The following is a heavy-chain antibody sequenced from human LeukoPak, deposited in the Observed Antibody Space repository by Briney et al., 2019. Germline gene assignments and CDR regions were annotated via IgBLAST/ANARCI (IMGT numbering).Heavy chain of an antibody. Sequence: GGSLRLSCAASGFTFSSYNMNWVRQAPGKGLEWVSSISSSSSYMYYADSVKGRFTISRHNAKNSLYLQMNSLRAEDTAVYYCAKVKSSSGWGAPFDYWGQGTLVTVSS. CDR3: AKVKSSSGWGAPFDY. J-gene: IGHJ4*02. CDR2: ISSSSSYM. V-gene: IGHV3-21*04. D-gene: IGHD3-22*01. CDR1: GFTFSSYN.